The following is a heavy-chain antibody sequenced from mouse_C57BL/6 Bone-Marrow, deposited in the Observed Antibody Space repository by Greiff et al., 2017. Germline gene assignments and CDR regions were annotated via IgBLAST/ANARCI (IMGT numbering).Heavy chain of an antibody. D-gene: IGHD1-2*01. CDR2: ISSGSSTI. CDR3: ATNYDGYYYAMDY. V-gene: IGHV5-17*01. CDR1: GFTFSDYG. Sequence: EVQGVESGGGLVKPGGSLKLSCAASGFTFSDYGMHWVRQAPEKGLEWVAYISSGSSTIYYADTVKGRFTISRDNAKNTLFLQMTSLRSEDTAMYYCATNYDGYYYAMDYWGQGTSVTVSS. J-gene: IGHJ4*01.